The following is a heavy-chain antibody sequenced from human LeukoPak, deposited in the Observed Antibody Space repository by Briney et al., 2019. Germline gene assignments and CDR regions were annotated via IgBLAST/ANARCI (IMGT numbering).Heavy chain of an antibody. Sequence: PGGSLRLSCAASGFTFSSYWMSWVRQAPGKGLEWVGRIKSKTDGGTTDYAAPVKGRFTISRDDSKNTLYLQMNSLKTEDTAVYYCTTDMSVVGLDYWGQGTLVTVSS. CDR2: IKSKTDGGTT. V-gene: IGHV3-15*01. CDR3: TTDMSVVGLDY. CDR1: GFTFSSYW. D-gene: IGHD1-26*01. J-gene: IGHJ4*02.